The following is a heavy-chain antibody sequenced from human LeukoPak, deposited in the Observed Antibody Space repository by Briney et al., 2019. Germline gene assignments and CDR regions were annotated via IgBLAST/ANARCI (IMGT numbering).Heavy chain of an antibody. J-gene: IGHJ6*03. CDR1: GGTFSSYA. D-gene: IGHD2-2*01. Sequence: SVRVSCKASGGTFSSYAISWVRQAPGQGLEWMGGIIPIFGTANYAQKLQGRVTITTDESTSTAYMELSSLRSEDTAVYYCARCSSTSWAYYYYYMDVWGKGTTVTVSS. CDR2: IIPIFGTA. V-gene: IGHV1-69*05. CDR3: ARCSSTSWAYYYYYMDV.